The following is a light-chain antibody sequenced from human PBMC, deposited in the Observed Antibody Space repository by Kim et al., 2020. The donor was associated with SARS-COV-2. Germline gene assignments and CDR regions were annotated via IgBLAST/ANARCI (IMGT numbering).Light chain of an antibody. J-gene: IGLJ1*01. CDR1: SLRSYY. V-gene: IGLV3-19*01. Sequence: AFGQTVRMTCQGDSLRSYYASWYQQKPGQAPVLVIYGKNNRPSGIPDRFSGSSSGNTASLTITGAQAEDDADYYCNSRDRSGNPYVFGTGTKVTVL. CDR3: NSRDRSGNPYV. CDR2: GKN.